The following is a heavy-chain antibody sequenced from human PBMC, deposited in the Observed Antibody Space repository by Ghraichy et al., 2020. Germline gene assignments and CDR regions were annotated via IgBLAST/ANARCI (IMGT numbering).Heavy chain of an antibody. CDR2: ISGSGGST. CDR1: GFTFSSYA. J-gene: IGHJ4*02. D-gene: IGHD3-3*01. CDR3: AKGGVTIFLKIARSYFDY. V-gene: IGHV3-23*01. Sequence: GESLNISCAASGFTFSSYAMSWVRQAPGKGLEWVSAISGSGGSTYYADSVKGRFTISRDNSKNTLYLQMNSLRAEDMAVYYCAKGGVTIFLKIARSYFDYWGQGTLVTVSS.